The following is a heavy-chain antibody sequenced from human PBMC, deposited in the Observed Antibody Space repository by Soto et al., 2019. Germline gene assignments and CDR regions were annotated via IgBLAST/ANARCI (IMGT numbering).Heavy chain of an antibody. J-gene: IGHJ5*01. CDR1: GGSISSGAYY. CDR3: ARVSATGTRWFDS. Sequence: SETLSLTCTVSGGSISSGAYYWGWIRQHPGKGLEWIGYISHRGTAYYTPSLKSRVSLSVDPSKSQFSLNVTSLTAEDTAVYYCARVSATGTRWFDSWGPGTLVTVSS. V-gene: IGHV4-31*02. D-gene: IGHD6-13*01. CDR2: ISHRGTA.